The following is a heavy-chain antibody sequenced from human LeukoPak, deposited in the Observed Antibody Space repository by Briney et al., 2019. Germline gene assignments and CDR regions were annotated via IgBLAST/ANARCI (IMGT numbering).Heavy chain of an antibody. J-gene: IGHJ4*02. CDR1: GFTFSSYD. CDR2: IWYDESNK. D-gene: IGHD4-11*01. Sequence: PGGSLRLSRAASGFTFSSYDMHWARQAPGKGLEWVAVIWYDESNKYYADSVKGRFTISRDNSKNTLYLQMNSLRAEDTAVYYCARVPYDYSNYAFDYWGQGTLVTVSS. V-gene: IGHV3-33*01. CDR3: ARVPYDYSNYAFDY.